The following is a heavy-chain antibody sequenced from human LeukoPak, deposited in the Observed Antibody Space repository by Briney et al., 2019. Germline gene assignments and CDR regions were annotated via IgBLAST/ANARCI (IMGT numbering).Heavy chain of an antibody. Sequence: ASVKVCCKASGYTFTSYYIHWVRQAPGQGLEWMGIIHPSGGSTSYAQKFQGRVTMTSDTSASTVYMELSSLRSEDTDVYYCAGAHLHYGDSIHDLDYWGQGTLVTVSS. CDR1: GYTFTSYY. J-gene: IGHJ4*02. CDR3: AGAHLHYGDSIHDLDY. D-gene: IGHD4-17*01. V-gene: IGHV1-46*01. CDR2: IHPSGGST.